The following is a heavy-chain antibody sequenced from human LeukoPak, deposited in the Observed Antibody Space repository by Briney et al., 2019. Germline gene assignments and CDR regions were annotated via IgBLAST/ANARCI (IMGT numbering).Heavy chain of an antibody. CDR3: ARDKDYFDSGGAFDI. CDR2: IYYSGST. V-gene: IGHV4-39*07. D-gene: IGHD3-22*01. J-gene: IGHJ3*02. CDR1: GGSISSGDYY. Sequence: SQTLSLTCTVSGGSISSGDYYWRWIRQPPGKGLEWIGSIYYSGSTYYNPSLKSRVTMSVDTSKNQFSLKLSSVTAADTAMYYCARDKDYFDSGGAFDIWGQGTMVTVSS.